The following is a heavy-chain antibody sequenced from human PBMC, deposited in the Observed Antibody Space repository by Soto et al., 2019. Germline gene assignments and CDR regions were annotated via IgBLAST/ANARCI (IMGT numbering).Heavy chain of an antibody. CDR1: GYSFTSYA. CDR3: ARAQYGDYDF. Sequence: ASVKVSCKASGYSFTSYAMHWVRQAPGQRLEWMGWINAGTGNTKYSQKFQGRIAITRDTSASTAYMELSSLRSEDTAVYYCARAQYGDYDFWGQGTLVPVSS. CDR2: INAGTGNT. J-gene: IGHJ4*02. D-gene: IGHD4-17*01. V-gene: IGHV1-3*01.